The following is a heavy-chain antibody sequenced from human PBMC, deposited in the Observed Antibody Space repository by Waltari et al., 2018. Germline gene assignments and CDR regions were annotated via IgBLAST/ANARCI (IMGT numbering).Heavy chain of an antibody. CDR3: AKRIAAPGSTYYFDY. Sequence: EVQLLESGGGLVQPGGSLRLSWAASGFTFSSYDMSWVRRAPGKGLEWVSVISGSGGTTYYADSMKGRFTISRDNSKNTLYLQMNSLRAEDTAVYYCAKRIAAPGSTYYFDYWGQGTLVTVSS. J-gene: IGHJ4*02. V-gene: IGHV3-23*01. CDR1: GFTFSSYD. D-gene: IGHD6-13*01. CDR2: ISGSGGTT.